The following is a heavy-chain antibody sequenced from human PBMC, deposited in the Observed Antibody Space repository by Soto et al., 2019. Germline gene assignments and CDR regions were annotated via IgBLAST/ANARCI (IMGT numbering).Heavy chain of an antibody. CDR2: INPTDGSV. J-gene: IGHJ5*02. V-gene: IGHV1-46*02. D-gene: IGHD3-3*01. Sequence: QVQLVQSGAEVKKPGASVKVSCTASGYTFKSFYMHWVRQAPGQGLEWIGMINPTDGSVSFAQKFQDRVILATDRPTSTVAMELSSLTRENTAVYFCARDFGRHGAVDTTAWFDPWGQGTLVTVSS. CDR3: ARDFGRHGAVDTTAWFDP. CDR1: GYTFKSFY.